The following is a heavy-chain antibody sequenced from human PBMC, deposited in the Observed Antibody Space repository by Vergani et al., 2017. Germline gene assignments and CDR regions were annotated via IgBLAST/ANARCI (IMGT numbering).Heavy chain of an antibody. D-gene: IGHD2-15*01. CDR1: GGSISSSSYY. J-gene: IGHJ6*02. CDR3: AREVAYGMDV. Sequence: QVQLQQWGAGLLKPSETLSLTCAVYGGSISSSSYYWSWIRQSAGKGLEWIGRTYTSGSTNHNPSLKSRVTMSVDTSKNQFSLKLSSVTAADTAVYYCAREVAYGMDVWGQGTTVTVSS. CDR2: TYTSGST. V-gene: IGHV4-59*10.